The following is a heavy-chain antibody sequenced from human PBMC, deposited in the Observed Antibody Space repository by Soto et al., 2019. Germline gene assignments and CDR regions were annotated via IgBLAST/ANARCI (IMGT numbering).Heavy chain of an antibody. CDR3: AKMDKRGYYYYGMDV. Sequence: PGGALGLSGATSGVTFSSYAMNWVRQAPGKGLEWVSAITGSGASSYYADSVKGHFTISRDNSKNTVYLQMHGLRAEDTAVYYCAKMDKRGYYYYGMDVWGQGTTVTVSS. J-gene: IGHJ6*02. V-gene: IGHV3-23*01. CDR2: ITGSGASS. CDR1: GVTFSSYA. D-gene: IGHD2-15*01.